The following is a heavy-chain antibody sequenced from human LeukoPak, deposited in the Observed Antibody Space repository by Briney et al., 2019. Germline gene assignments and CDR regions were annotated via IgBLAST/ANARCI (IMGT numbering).Heavy chain of an antibody. J-gene: IGHJ4*02. V-gene: IGHV3-15*05. D-gene: IGHD1-26*01. CDR3: TTELRWELQHNHY. CDR2: IKTKSDGGTT. CDR1: GLTSSDAW. Sequence: GGSLRLSCAASGLTSSDAWMTWVRQAPGKGLEWVGRIKTKSDGGTTDYAAPVKGRFIVSRDDSKSTLYLQMNSLKTEDTAVYYCTTELRWELQHNHYWGQGSLVTVSS.